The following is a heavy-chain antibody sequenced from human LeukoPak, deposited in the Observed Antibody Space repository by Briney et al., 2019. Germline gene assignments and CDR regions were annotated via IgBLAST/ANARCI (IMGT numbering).Heavy chain of an antibody. CDR1: GYTLTELS. J-gene: IGHJ4*02. CDR3: ATTRGYYDSSGLDY. D-gene: IGHD3-22*01. Sequence: ASVKVSCKVSGYTLTELSMHWVRQAPGKGLEWMGGFDPEDGETIYAQKFQGRVTMTEDTSTDTAYVELSSLRSEDTAVYYCATTRGYYDSSGLDYWGQGTLVTVSS. V-gene: IGHV1-24*01. CDR2: FDPEDGET.